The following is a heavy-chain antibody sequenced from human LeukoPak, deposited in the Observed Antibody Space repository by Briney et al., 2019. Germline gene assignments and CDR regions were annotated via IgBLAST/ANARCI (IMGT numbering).Heavy chain of an antibody. CDR2: IRYEGSKK. V-gene: IGHV3-30*02. CDR1: GFTFSSYG. Sequence: GGALRLSCAASGFTFSSYGMHWVRQAPGKGLEGVAFIRYEGSKKYYADSVKGRFTISRDNSKNTLYLQMNSLRAEDTAVYYCAKASDYYGSGRGNHYYYYGMDVWGQGTTVTVSS. CDR3: AKASDYYGSGRGNHYYYYGMDV. D-gene: IGHD3-10*01. J-gene: IGHJ6*02.